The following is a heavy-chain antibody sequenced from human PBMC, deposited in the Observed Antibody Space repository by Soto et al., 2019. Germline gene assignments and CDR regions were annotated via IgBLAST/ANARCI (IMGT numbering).Heavy chain of an antibody. D-gene: IGHD2-15*01. V-gene: IGHV4-38-2*02. CDR2: VHYSGNT. CDR1: GYSSSSCYH. J-gene: IGHJ5*02. CDR3: ARQDRVVAEGRWFDP. Sequence: PSETLSLTCTVSGYSSSSCYHWAWIRQPPGKGLEWLGSVHYSGNTYYNPSLKSRLTISVDKSKNQFSLNLSSVTAADTAVYYCARQDRVVAEGRWFDPWGQGTLVTVS.